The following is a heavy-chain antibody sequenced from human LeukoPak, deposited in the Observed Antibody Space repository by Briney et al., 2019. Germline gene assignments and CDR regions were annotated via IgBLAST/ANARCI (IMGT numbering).Heavy chain of an antibody. J-gene: IGHJ4*02. CDR3: ARDLDYYDRIFDY. CDR2: ISSSGSTI. D-gene: IGHD3-22*01. Sequence: GGSLRLSCAASGFTFSDYYMSWIRQAPGKGLEWVSYISSSGSTIYYADSVKGRFTISRDNAKNSLYLQMNSLRAEETAVYYCARDLDYYDRIFDYWGQGTLVTVSS. V-gene: IGHV3-11*01. CDR1: GFTFSDYY.